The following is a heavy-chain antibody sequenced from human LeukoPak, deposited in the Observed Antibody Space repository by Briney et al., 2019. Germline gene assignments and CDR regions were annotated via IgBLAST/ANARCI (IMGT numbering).Heavy chain of an antibody. Sequence: PGRSLRLSCAASGFTFSSYGMHWVRQAPGKGLEWVAVISYDGSNKYYADSVKGRFTISRDNSKNTLYLQMNSLRAEDTAVYYCAKDFGIYDTTTDYWGQGTLVTVSS. D-gene: IGHD2/OR15-2a*01. CDR2: ISYDGSNK. CDR3: AKDFGIYDTTTDY. CDR1: GFTFSSYG. V-gene: IGHV3-30*18. J-gene: IGHJ4*02.